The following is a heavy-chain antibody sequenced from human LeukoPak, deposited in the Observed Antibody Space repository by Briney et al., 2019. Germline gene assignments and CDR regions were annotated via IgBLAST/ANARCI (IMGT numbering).Heavy chain of an antibody. Sequence: PSETLSLTCTVSGGSISSYYWSWIRQPAGKGLEWIGRIYTSGSTNYNPSLKSRVTMSVDTSKNQFSLKLSSVTAADTAVYYCARDIAAAGTSSHYYYYMDVWGKGTTVTVSS. J-gene: IGHJ6*03. D-gene: IGHD6-13*01. CDR1: GGSISSYY. V-gene: IGHV4-4*07. CDR2: IYTSGST. CDR3: ARDIAAAGTSSHYYYYMDV.